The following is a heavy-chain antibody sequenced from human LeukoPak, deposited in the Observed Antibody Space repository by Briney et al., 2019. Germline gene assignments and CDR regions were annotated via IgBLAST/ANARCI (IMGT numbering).Heavy chain of an antibody. V-gene: IGHV3-23*01. CDR1: GFTFSTYA. Sequence: GGSLRLSCAASGFTFSTYAMSWVRQAPGKGLEWVSAISSSGGSTSYADSVTGRFTISRDNSKNTLYLKMNSLRAGDTAVYYCAKYQKYFVVVPLDAFDIWGQGTMVTVSS. CDR3: AKYQKYFVVVPLDAFDI. CDR2: ISSSGGST. D-gene: IGHD2-2*01. J-gene: IGHJ3*02.